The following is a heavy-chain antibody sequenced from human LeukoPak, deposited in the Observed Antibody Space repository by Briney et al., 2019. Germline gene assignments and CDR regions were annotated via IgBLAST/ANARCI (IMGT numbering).Heavy chain of an antibody. Sequence: GGSLRLSCAASGFTFSDYYMSWIRQAPGKGLEWVANIKQDGSEKYYVDSVKGRFTISRDNAKNSLYLQMNSLRAEDTAVYYCARGFFGTRQWLADAFDIWGQGTMVTVSS. CDR2: IKQDGSEK. CDR3: ARGFFGTRQWLADAFDI. D-gene: IGHD6-19*01. CDR1: GFTFSDYY. V-gene: IGHV3-7*01. J-gene: IGHJ3*02.